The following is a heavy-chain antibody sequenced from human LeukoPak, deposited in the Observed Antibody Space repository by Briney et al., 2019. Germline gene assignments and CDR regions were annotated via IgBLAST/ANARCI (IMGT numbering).Heavy chain of an antibody. V-gene: IGHV4-39*01. J-gene: IGHJ4*02. CDR1: GGSISSSSYY. CDR3: ARQTVVNPNFDY. Sequence: SETLSLTCTVSGGSISSSSYYWGWIRQPPGKELEWIGSIYYSGSTYYNPSLKSRVTISVDTSKNQFSLKLSSVTAADTAVYYCARQTVVNPNFDYWGQGTLVTVSS. CDR2: IYYSGST. D-gene: IGHD4-23*01.